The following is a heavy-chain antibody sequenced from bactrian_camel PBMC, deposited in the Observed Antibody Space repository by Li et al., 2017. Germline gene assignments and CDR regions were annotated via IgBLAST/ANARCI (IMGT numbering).Heavy chain of an antibody. Sequence: DVQLVESGGGSVQAGGSLRLSCAVSGYIDSTHIVAWFRQGSGKEREGVAVIYTTTENTYYADSVKGRFTIAQESANNTVYLQMNSLKPEDTAMYYCAAGRWEDECTIPEVLRVPTDFAFWGQGTQVTVS. CDR3: AAGRWEDECTIPEVLRVPTDFAF. D-gene: IGHD1*01. CDR1: GYIDSTHI. V-gene: IGHV3S40*01. J-gene: IGHJ6*01. CDR2: IYTTTENT.